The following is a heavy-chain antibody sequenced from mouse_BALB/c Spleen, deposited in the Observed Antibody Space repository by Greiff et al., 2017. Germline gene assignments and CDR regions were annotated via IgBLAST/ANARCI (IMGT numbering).Heavy chain of an antibody. CDR3: ARRYYAMDY. J-gene: IGHJ4*01. CDR2: ISYDGSN. Sequence: VQLKESGPGLVKPSQSLSLTCSVTGYSITSGYYWNWIRQFPGNLLEWMGYISYDGSNNYNPSLKNRISITRDTSKNQFFLKLNSVTTEDTATYCCARRYYAMDYWGQGTSVTVSS. CDR1: GYSITSGYY. V-gene: IGHV3-6*02.